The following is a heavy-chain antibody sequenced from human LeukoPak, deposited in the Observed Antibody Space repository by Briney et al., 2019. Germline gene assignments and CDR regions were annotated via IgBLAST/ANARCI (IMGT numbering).Heavy chain of an antibody. V-gene: IGHV4-31*03. D-gene: IGHD3-3*01. CDR2: IYYSGST. CDR1: GGSISSGGYY. Sequence: PSETLSLTCTVSGGSISSGGYYWSSSRQQPEKGLEWIGYIYYSGSTYYNPSLKSRVTISVDTSKNQFSLKLSSVTAADTAVYYCARGFSPPHYYFDYWGQGTLVTVSS. J-gene: IGHJ4*02. CDR3: ARGFSPPHYYFDY.